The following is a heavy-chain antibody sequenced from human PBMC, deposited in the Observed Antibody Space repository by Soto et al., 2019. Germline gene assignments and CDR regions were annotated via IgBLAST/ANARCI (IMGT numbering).Heavy chain of an antibody. V-gene: IGHV1-69*18. J-gene: IGHJ4*02. CDR2: IIPVFRTS. CDR1: GVTFSSYA. D-gene: IGHD3-16*01. CDR3: AKDGSWDGGGGES. Sequence: QVQLVQSGAELKKPGSSVKVSCSASGVTFSSYAFTWVRQAPGRGLEWMGNIIPVFRTSNYAQGFQGRLTISADESTNTIYMELSSLSSEDTAVYFCAKDGSWDGGGGESWGQGTLVIVSS.